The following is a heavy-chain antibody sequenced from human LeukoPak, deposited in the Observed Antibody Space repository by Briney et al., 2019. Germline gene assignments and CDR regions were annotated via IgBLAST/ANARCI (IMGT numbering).Heavy chain of an antibody. V-gene: IGHV3-20*04. CDR2: INWSGGAI. Sequence: LGGSLRLSCVASALSIDDYGMSWVRQAPGKGLEWISGINWSGGAISYSDSVKGRFTISRDNTKNSLYLQMTSLRVDDTAVYYCARDLSASWYSLAYWGQGTLASVSS. CDR1: ALSIDDYG. D-gene: IGHD6-13*01. J-gene: IGHJ4*02. CDR3: ARDLSASWYSLAY.